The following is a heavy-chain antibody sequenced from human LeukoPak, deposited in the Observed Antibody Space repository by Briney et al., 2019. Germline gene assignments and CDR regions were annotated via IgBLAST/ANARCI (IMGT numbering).Heavy chain of an antibody. CDR3: ATEVGYSGYDYFDY. V-gene: IGHV1-2*02. CDR2: INPNSGGT. D-gene: IGHD5-12*01. CDR1: GYTFTGYY. J-gene: IGHJ4*02. Sequence: GASVKVSCKASGYTFTGYYMHWVRQASGQGLEWMGWINPNSGGTNYAQKFQGRVTMTRDTSISTAYMELSRPRSDDTAVYYCATEVGYSGYDYFDYWGQGTLVTVSS.